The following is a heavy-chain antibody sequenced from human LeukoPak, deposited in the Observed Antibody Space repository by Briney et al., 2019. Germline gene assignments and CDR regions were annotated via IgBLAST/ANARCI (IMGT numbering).Heavy chain of an antibody. CDR2: ISSGGRAV. J-gene: IGHJ3*02. CDR1: VFTVCCYS. CDR3: ARDPPPANPAFDI. D-gene: IGHD4/OR15-4a*01. V-gene: IGHV3-48*01. Sequence: GGSLRLFCVPSVFTVCCYSMNCLRQAREGGVECVSYISSGGRAVSYADSVKGRFTISRETAKNSLYLQSNSPRADDTAVYYCARDPPPANPAFDIWGQGTMVTVSS.